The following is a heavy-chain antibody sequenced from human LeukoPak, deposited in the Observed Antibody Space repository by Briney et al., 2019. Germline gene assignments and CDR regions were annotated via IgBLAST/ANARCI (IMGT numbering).Heavy chain of an antibody. CDR2: IRYDGSNK. CDR1: GFTFSSYG. V-gene: IGHV3-30*02. J-gene: IGHJ3*02. Sequence: GALRLSCAASGFTFSSYGMHWVRQAPGKGLGGVAFIRYDGSNKYYADSVKGRFTISRDNSKNTLYLQMNSLRAEDTAVYYCAKDGSGYDAFDIWGQGTMVTVSP. D-gene: IGHD3-22*01. CDR3: AKDGSGYDAFDI.